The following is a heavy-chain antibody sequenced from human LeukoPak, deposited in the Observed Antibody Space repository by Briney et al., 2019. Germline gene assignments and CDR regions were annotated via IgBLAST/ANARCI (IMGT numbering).Heavy chain of an antibody. D-gene: IGHD3-22*01. Sequence: GGSLRLSCAASGFTFSSYAMHWVRQAPGKGLEWVAVISYDGSNKYYADSVKGRFTISRDSSKNTLYLQMNSLRAEDTAVYYCARDPSSGYYYYFDYWGQGTLVTVSS. V-gene: IGHV3-30-3*01. CDR2: ISYDGSNK. J-gene: IGHJ4*02. CDR1: GFTFSSYA. CDR3: ARDPSSGYYYYFDY.